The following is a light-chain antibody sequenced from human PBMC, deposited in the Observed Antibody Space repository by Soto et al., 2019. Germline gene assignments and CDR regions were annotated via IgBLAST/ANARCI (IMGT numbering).Light chain of an antibody. CDR2: GAS. V-gene: IGKV3-15*01. CDR1: QSVSSN. Sequence: EIVMTQSPATLSVSPGERATLSCRASQSVSSNLAWYQQKPGQAPRLLIYGASTRASGIPARFSGSGSGTEFTLTISSLQSEDFAVYYCQQYNNWPPVTFGQGTKVDIK. J-gene: IGKJ1*01. CDR3: QQYNNWPPVT.